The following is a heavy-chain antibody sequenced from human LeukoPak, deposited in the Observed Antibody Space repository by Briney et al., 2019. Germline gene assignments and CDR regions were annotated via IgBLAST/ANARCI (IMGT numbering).Heavy chain of an antibody. CDR1: GGSFSGYY. D-gene: IGHD2-21*02. V-gene: IGHV4-34*01. J-gene: IGHJ4*02. Sequence: PSETLSLTCAVYGGSFSGYYWSWIRQPPGKGLEWIGEINHSGSTNYNPSLKSRVTISVDTSKNQFSLKLSSVTAADTAVYYCARDLRVVVTAIFDFWGQGTLVTVSS. CDR2: INHSGST. CDR3: ARDLRVVVTAIFDF.